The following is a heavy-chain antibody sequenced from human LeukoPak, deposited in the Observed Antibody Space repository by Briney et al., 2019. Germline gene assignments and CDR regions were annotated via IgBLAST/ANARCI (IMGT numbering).Heavy chain of an antibody. J-gene: IGHJ4*02. CDR2: IIPIFGTA. D-gene: IGHD3-22*01. CDR1: GGTFSSYA. V-gene: IGHV1-69*05. CDR3: ARSVGGSTTYYYDSSGYYHD. Sequence: ASVKVSCKASGGTFSSYAISWVRQAPGQGLEWMGGIIPIFGTANYAQRFQGRVTITTDESTSTAYMELSSLRSEDTAVYYCARSVGGSTTYYYDSSGYYHDWGQGTLVTVSS.